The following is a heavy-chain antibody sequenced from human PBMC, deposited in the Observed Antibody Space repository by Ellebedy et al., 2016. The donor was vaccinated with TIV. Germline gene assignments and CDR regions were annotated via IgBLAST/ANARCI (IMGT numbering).Heavy chain of an antibody. J-gene: IGHJ4*02. CDR1: GDSISSSLHY. CDR2: MYYSGGA. CDR3: VRDYGFEFALDS. V-gene: IGHV4-39*07. Sequence: SETLSLTCTVSGDSISSSLHYWGWLRQAPGKGLEWIGSMYYSGGAYYHPSLESRVTISIDTSKNQFSLRLTSVTAADKAVYFCVRDYGFEFALDSWGQGLLVTVSS. D-gene: IGHD5-12*01.